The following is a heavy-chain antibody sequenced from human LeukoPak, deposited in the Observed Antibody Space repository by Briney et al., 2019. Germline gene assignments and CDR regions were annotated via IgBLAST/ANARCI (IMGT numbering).Heavy chain of an antibody. D-gene: IGHD6-13*01. CDR2: IYYSGST. CDR1: GGSISSYY. J-gene: IGHJ3*02. V-gene: IGHV4-59*08. Sequence: SETLSLTCTVSGGSISSYYWSWIRQPPGKGLEWIGYIYYSGSTNYNPSLKSRVTISVDTSKNQFSLKLSSVTAAATAVYYCARRGPLVRRWAFDIWGQGTMVTVSS. CDR3: ARRGPLVRRWAFDI.